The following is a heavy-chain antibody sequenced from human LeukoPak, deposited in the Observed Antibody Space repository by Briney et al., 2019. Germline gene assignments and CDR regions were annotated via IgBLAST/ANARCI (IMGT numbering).Heavy chain of an antibody. CDR2: IYPGDSDT. Sequence: GESLKISCKGSGYSFTSYWIGWVRQMPGKGLEWMGIIYPGDSDTRYSPSFEGQVTMSADKSISTAYLQWSSLKASDTAMYYCARLRDYGSGSPHFDYWGQGTLVTVSS. CDR3: ARLRDYGSGSPHFDY. J-gene: IGHJ4*02. CDR1: GYSFTSYW. D-gene: IGHD3-10*01. V-gene: IGHV5-51*01.